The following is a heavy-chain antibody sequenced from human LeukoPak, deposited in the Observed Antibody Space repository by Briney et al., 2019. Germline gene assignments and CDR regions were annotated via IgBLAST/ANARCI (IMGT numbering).Heavy chain of an antibody. D-gene: IGHD6-13*01. CDR1: GGSISSYY. CDR3: ARHSSSWYRYFDY. Sequence: PSETLSLTCTVSGGSISSYYWSWIRQPPGKGPEWIGYIYYSGSTNYNPSLKSRVTISVDTSKNQFSLKLSSVTAADTAVYYCARHSSSWYRYFDYWGQGTLVTVSS. J-gene: IGHJ4*02. V-gene: IGHV4-59*08. CDR2: IYYSGST.